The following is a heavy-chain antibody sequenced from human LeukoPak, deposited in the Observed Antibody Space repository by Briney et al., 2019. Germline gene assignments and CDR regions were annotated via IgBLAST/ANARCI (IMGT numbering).Heavy chain of an antibody. CDR3: ARKENVYYYFDY. J-gene: IGHJ4*02. CDR2: IYHSGTT. Sequence: SDTLFLTCAVSGYSITSSSWWGWIRQPPGKGLEWIGYIYHSGTTYYNPSLQSRVTMSVDTSKNQFSLKLSSVTAVDTAVYYCARKENVYYYFDYWGQGTLVTVSS. D-gene: IGHD3-10*01. V-gene: IGHV4-28*01. CDR1: GYSITSSSW.